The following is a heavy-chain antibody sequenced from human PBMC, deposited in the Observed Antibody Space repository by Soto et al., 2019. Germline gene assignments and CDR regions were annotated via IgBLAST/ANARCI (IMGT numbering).Heavy chain of an antibody. CDR3: ARGQRFSDWFDP. CDR1: GGSMSSFY. V-gene: IGHV4-4*07. CDR2: VYSSGGT. Sequence: SETLSLTFTVSGGSMSSFYWTWIRQPAGKGLEWIGRVYSSGGTHYSPSLKSRVTISLDTSKNQFSLRLLSVTDADTAVYFCARGQRFSDWFDPWGQG. J-gene: IGHJ5*02. D-gene: IGHD3-3*01.